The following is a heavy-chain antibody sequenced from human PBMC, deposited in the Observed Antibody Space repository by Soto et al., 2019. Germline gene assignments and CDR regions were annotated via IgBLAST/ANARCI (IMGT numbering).Heavy chain of an antibody. CDR1: GYTFTSYG. D-gene: IGHD6-6*01. Sequence: ASVKVSCKASGYTFTSYGISWVRQAPGQGLEWMGWISAYNGNTNYAQKLQGRVTMTTDTSTSTAYMELRSLRSDDTAVYYCARDKGFAFVSIAARQPPIPIIDYWGQGTLVTVSS. J-gene: IGHJ4*02. CDR2: ISAYNGNT. V-gene: IGHV1-18*01. CDR3: ARDKGFAFVSIAARQPPIPIIDY.